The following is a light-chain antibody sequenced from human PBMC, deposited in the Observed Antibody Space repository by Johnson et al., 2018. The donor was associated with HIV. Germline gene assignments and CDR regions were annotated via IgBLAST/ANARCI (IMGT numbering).Light chain of an antibody. CDR2: DNN. V-gene: IGLV1-51*01. J-gene: IGLJ1*01. CDR3: GTWDSSLSTGGNV. CDR1: SSNIGKNY. Sequence: QSVLTQPPSVSAAPGQKVTISCSGSSSNIGKNYVSWYQQLPGTAPKLLIYDNNKRPSGIPDRFSGSKSGTSATLGITGLQTGDEADYYCGTWDSSLSTGGNVCGTGTKVTVL.